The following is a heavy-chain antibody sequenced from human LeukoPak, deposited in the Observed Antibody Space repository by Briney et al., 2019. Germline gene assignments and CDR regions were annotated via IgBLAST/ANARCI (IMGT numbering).Heavy chain of an antibody. V-gene: IGHV3-23*01. CDR2: ISGSGGST. D-gene: IGHD5-18*01. J-gene: IGHJ4*02. CDR3: AKDPRGYSYAPDVRGDY. CDR1: GFTFSSYA. Sequence: PGGSLRLSCAASGFTFSSYAMSWVRQAPGKGLEWVSAISGSGGSTYYADSVKGRFTISRDNSKNTLYLQMNSLRAEDTAVYYCAKDPRGYSYAPDVRGDYWGQGTLVTVSS.